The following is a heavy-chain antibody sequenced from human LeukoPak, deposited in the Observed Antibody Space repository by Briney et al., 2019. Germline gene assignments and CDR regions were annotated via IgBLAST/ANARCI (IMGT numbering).Heavy chain of an antibody. CDR2: ISTSGTTI. CDR1: GFTFSSYE. CDR3: ARRVPTGTKD. D-gene: IGHD1-1*01. Sequence: GGSLRLSCAASGFTFSSYEMNSVRQAPGKGLEWVSYISTSGTTIYYADSVKGRFTISRDNAKSSLYLHMNSLRAEDTAFYYCARRVPTGTKDWGQGTLVTVSS. V-gene: IGHV3-48*03. J-gene: IGHJ4*02.